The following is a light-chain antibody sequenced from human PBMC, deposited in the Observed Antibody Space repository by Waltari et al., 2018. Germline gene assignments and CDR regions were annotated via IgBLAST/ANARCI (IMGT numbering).Light chain of an antibody. CDR2: EVT. Sequence: QSALTQPASVSGSPGQSITISCTGTSSDVGRYNYVSWYQQHPGKAPKLLMFEVTDRPSGVSNRFSGSKSGNTASLTISGLQAEDEADYYCSSYTRTTTLYVFGTGTKVTVL. J-gene: IGLJ1*01. CDR1: SSDVGRYNY. V-gene: IGLV2-14*03. CDR3: SSYTRTTTLYV.